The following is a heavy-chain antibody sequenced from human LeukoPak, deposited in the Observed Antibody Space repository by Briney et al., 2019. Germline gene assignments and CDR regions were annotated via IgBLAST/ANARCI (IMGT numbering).Heavy chain of an antibody. CDR3: AKVGTLGYCSGGSCYSAGDDAFDI. V-gene: IGHV3-30*18. J-gene: IGHJ3*02. CDR2: ISYDGSSK. D-gene: IGHD2-15*01. CDR1: GFTFSSYG. Sequence: GRSLRLSCAASGFTFSSYGMHWVRQAPGKGLEWVAVISYDGSSKYYADSVKGRFTISRNNSKNTLYLQMNSLRAEDTAVYYCAKVGTLGYCSGGSCYSAGDDAFDIWGQGTMVTVSS.